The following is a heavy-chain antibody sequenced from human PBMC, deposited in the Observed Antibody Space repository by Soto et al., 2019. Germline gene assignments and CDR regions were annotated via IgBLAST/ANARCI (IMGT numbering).Heavy chain of an antibody. CDR2: VYHTGRT. V-gene: IGHV4-61*01. CDR3: ARDFAYFDS. J-gene: IGHJ4*02. Sequence: SEPLSLTCTVSGGSFKSGSYSWSWIRQPPGKGLEWIGYVYHTGRTSYNPSLKSRVSISMDTSKNQFSLNLDSVTAADTAVYFCARDFAYFDSWGQGTLVTVSS. D-gene: IGHD3-3*01. CDR1: GGSFKSGSYS.